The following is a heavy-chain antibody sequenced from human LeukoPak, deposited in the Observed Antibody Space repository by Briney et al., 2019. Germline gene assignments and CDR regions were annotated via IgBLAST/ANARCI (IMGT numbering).Heavy chain of an antibody. Sequence: PGGSLRLSCAASGFTFDDYAMHWVRQAPGKGLEWVSLISGDGRSTYFADSVKGRFTISRDNAKNSLYLQMISLRAEDTALYYCARLVRTYAYTFDIWGQGTMVTVSS. J-gene: IGHJ3*02. CDR2: ISGDGRST. D-gene: IGHD3-16*01. V-gene: IGHV3-43*02. CDR1: GFTFDDYA. CDR3: ARLVRTYAYTFDI.